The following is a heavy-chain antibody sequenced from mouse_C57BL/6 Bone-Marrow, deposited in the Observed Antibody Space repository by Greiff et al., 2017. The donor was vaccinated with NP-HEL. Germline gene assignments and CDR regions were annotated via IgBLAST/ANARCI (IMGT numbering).Heavy chain of an antibody. CDR3: ARITTGAWFAY. CDR1: GFTFSSYA. Sequence: EVKLMESGGGLVKPGGSLKLSCAASGFTFSSYAMSWVRQTPEKRLEWVATISDGGSYTYYPDNVKGRFTISRDNAKNNLYLQMSHLKSEDTAMYYCARITTGAWFAYWGQGTLVTVSA. J-gene: IGHJ3*01. V-gene: IGHV5-4*03. CDR2: ISDGGSYT. D-gene: IGHD1-1*01.